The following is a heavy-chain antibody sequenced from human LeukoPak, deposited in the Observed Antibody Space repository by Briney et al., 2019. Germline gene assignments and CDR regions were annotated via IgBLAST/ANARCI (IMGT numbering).Heavy chain of an antibody. D-gene: IGHD6-13*01. CDR3: AREEYSSDWYGHDS. CDR2: IYYTGTT. CDR1: GGSISNTNYY. J-gene: IGHJ4*02. Sequence: SETPSLTCSVSGGSISNTNYYWAWIRQSPGRGLEWIGSIYYTGTTFDNPSLKSRVTLSVDTSKNQFSLRLTSVTAADTAFYYCAREEYSSDWYGHDSWGQGTLVTVSS. V-gene: IGHV4-39*07.